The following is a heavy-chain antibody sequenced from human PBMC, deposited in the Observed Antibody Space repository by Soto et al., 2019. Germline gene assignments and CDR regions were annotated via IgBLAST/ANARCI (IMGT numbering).Heavy chain of an antibody. CDR2: ISGTGGST. J-gene: IGHJ4*02. D-gene: IGHD1-20*01. Sequence: GGSLRLSCAASGFTFSNFAMSWVRQAPGKGLEWVSTISGTGGSTCYADSVKGRFTVSRDNAKNTLSLQVTSLRAEDTAVYYCAEELYIWNTPGLEKWDQGALVTVSS. V-gene: IGHV3-23*01. CDR1: GFTFSNFA. CDR3: AEELYIWNTPGLEK.